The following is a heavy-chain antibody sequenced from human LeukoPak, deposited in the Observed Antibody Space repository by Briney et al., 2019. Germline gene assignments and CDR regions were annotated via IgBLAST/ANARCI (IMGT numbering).Heavy chain of an antibody. CDR3: ARDYYDSSGYFDP. J-gene: IGHJ5*02. Sequence: GGSLRLSCAASGFTFSSYAMHWVRQAPGKGLEWVAVISYDGSNKYYADSVKGRFTISRDNSKNTLYLQMNSLRAEDTAVYYCARDYYDSSGYFDPWGQGTLVTVSS. CDR2: ISYDGSNK. V-gene: IGHV3-30*04. CDR1: GFTFSSYA. D-gene: IGHD3-22*01.